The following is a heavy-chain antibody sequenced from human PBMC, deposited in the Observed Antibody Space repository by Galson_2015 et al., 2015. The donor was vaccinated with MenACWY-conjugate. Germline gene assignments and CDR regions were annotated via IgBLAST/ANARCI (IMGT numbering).Heavy chain of an antibody. Sequence: SLRLSCAASGFTFNNYWMHWVRQPPGKGLEWISYIKADGSFSNYADSEKGRFTISTDNAKNMVYLQMDGLGDEDTAVYFCARDNNWSFDSWGQGTLVTVSS. CDR3: ARDNNWSFDS. D-gene: IGHD1-1*01. CDR1: GFTFNNYW. J-gene: IGHJ4*02. V-gene: IGHV3-74*01. CDR2: IKADGSFS.